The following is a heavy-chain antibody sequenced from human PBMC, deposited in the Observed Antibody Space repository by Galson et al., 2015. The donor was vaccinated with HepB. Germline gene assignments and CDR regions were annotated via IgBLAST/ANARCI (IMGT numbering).Heavy chain of an antibody. CDR1: GFTFSSYA. CDR2: ISGSGGST. CDR3: ANGASGLNDAFDI. D-gene: IGHD3-10*01. J-gene: IGHJ3*02. V-gene: IGHV3-23*01. Sequence: SLRLSCAASGFTFSSYAMSWVRQAPGKGPEWVSAISGSGGSTYYADSVKGRFTISRDNSKNTLYLQMNSQRAEDTAVYYCANGASGLNDAFDIWGQGTMVTVSS.